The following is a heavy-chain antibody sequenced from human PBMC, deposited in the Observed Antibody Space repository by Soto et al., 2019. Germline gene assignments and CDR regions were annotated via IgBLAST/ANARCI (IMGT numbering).Heavy chain of an antibody. Sequence: NPSATLSLTCAVSGDSISRGYYWAWIRQPPGKGLEWVASIYHTGTTYYNPSLTSRVTISVDTSRNQFSLKLTSVTAADSAVYYCARTDSVGLYPYCGQGKLVTVSS. J-gene: IGHJ4*02. CDR1: GDSISRGYY. D-gene: IGHD2-15*01. V-gene: IGHV4-38-2*01. CDR2: IYHTGTT. CDR3: ARTDSVGLYPY.